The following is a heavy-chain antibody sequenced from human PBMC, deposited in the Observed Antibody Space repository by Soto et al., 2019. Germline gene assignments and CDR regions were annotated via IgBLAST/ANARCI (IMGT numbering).Heavy chain of an antibody. Sequence: PSETLSLTCTVSGGSISSYYWSWIRQPPGKGLEWIGYIYYSGSTNYNPSLKSRVTISVDTSKNQFSLKLSSVTAADTAGYDCGRIRNSSSWHPPGDYYYAMDVWGKGTTVTVSS. D-gene: IGHD6-13*01. CDR1: GGSISSYY. V-gene: IGHV4-59*01. CDR2: IYYSGST. CDR3: GRIRNSSSWHPPGDYYYAMDV. J-gene: IGHJ6*04.